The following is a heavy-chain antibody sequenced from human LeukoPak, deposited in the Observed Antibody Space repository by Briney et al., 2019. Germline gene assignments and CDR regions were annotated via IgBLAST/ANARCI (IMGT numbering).Heavy chain of an antibody. V-gene: IGHV4-59*08. D-gene: IGHD6-13*01. CDR2: IYYSGTT. Sequence: SETLSLTCTVSGGSISSYYWSWIRQPPGKGLEWIGYIYYSGTTNYNPSLKSRVTISVDTSKNQFSLRLSSVTAADTAVYYCARRGNFDCWGQGTLVTVSS. J-gene: IGHJ4*02. CDR3: ARRGNFDC. CDR1: GGSISSYY.